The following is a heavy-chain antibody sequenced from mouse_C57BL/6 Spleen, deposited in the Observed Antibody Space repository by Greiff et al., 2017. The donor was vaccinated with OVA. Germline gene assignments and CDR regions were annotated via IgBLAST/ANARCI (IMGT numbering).Heavy chain of an antibody. CDR1: GFTFSDYY. V-gene: IGHV5-16*01. CDR3: ARYGDYYCSSYWYFDV. CDR2: ITSDGSST. J-gene: IGHJ1*03. Sequence: DVMLVESEGGLVQPGSSMKLSCTASGFTFSDYYMAWVRQVPEKGLEWVANITSDGSSTYSLDYLKSRFIISRDNAKHILYMQMNSLKSEYTARYYCARYGDYYCSSYWYFDVWGTGTTVTVSS. D-gene: IGHD1-1*01.